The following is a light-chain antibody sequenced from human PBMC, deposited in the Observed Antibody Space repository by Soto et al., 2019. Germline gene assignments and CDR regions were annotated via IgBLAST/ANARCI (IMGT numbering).Light chain of an antibody. V-gene: IGLV2-14*01. J-gene: IGLJ1*01. CDR1: TSDVGTYNY. CDR3: SSKTSSSSPFV. CDR2: EVS. Sequence: QSALTQPASVSGSPGQSITISCTGSTSDVGTYNYVSWYKHHPGQAPQLMIYEVSNRPSGVSNRFSGSKSGNTASLTISGLHADYEGDYYCSSKTSSSSPFVFGTGTKLTVL.